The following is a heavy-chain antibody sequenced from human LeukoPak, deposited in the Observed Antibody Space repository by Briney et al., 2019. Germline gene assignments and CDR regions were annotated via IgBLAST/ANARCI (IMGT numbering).Heavy chain of an antibody. J-gene: IGHJ4*02. CDR1: GFTFSSYA. CDR2: IGGSGGST. Sequence: GGSLRLSCAASGFTFSSYAMSWVRQAPGKGLEWVSAIGGSGGSTYYADSVKGRFTISRDNSKNTLYLQMNSLRAVDTAVYYCAKVFPSSNYNDYWGQGTLVTVSS. D-gene: IGHD3-3*01. CDR3: AKVFPSSNYNDY. V-gene: IGHV3-23*01.